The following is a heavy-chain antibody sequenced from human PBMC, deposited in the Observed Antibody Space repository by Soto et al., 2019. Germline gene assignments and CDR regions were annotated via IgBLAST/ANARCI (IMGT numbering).Heavy chain of an antibody. CDR2: IIPIFGTA. CDR1: GGTFSSYA. D-gene: IGHD3-10*01. J-gene: IGHJ4*02. V-gene: IGHV1-69*12. Sequence: QVQLVQSGAEVKKPGSSVKVSCKASGGTFSSYAISWVRQAPGQGLEWMGGIIPIFGTANYAQKFQGRVTITADESTSTAYMGLSSLRSEDTAVYYCASPYYYGSGSYYRPFDYWGQGTLVTVSS. CDR3: ASPYYYGSGSYYRPFDY.